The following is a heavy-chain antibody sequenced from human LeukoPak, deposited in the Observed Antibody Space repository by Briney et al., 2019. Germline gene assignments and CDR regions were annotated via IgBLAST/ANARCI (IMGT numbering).Heavy chain of an antibody. CDR2: IYSGGST. CDR1: GFTFSSYA. D-gene: IGHD2-21*02. V-gene: IGHV3-66*01. Sequence: GGSLRLSCAASGFTFSSYAMSWVRQAPGKGLEWVSVIYSGGSTYYADSVKGRFTISRDNSKNTLYLQMNSLRAEDTAVYYCARDTSPFSYCGGDCYSGGAAFDIWGQGTMVTVSS. CDR3: ARDTSPFSYCGGDCYSGGAAFDI. J-gene: IGHJ3*02.